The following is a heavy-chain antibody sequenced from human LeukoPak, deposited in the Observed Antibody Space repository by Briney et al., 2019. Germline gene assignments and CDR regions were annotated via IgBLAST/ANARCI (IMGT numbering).Heavy chain of an antibody. D-gene: IGHD6-6*01. CDR2: IKQDGSEK. J-gene: IGHJ4*02. V-gene: IGHV3-7*03. CDR3: AKGSSIAAPLGY. Sequence: PGGSLRLSCAASGFTFSSYWMSWVRQAPGKGLEWVANIKQDGSEKYYVDSVKGRFTISRDNAKNSLYLQMNSLRAEDTALYYCAKGSSIAAPLGYWGQGTLVTVSS. CDR1: GFTFSSYW.